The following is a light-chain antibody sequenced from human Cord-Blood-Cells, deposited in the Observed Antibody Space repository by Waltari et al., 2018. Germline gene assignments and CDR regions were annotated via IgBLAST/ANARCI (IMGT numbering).Light chain of an antibody. J-gene: IGKJ1*01. CDR2: AAS. CDR3: QQSYSTPWT. V-gene: IGKV1-39*01. CDR1: QSISSS. Sequence: DIQMTQSPSSLSASVADRVTITCRASQSISSSLNWYQQKPGKAPKLLIYAASSLQSGVPSRFSGSGSGTDFTLTISSLQPEDFATYYCQQSYSTPWTFGQGTKVEIK.